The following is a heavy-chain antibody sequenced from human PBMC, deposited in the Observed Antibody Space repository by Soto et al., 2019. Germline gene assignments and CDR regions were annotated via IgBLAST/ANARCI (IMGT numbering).Heavy chain of an antibody. CDR2: ISDTVDTT. V-gene: IGHV3-23*01. CDR1: GFIFGAYA. D-gene: IGHD6-19*01. J-gene: IGHJ4*02. CDR3: AKAQWLLGGDYFDS. Sequence: EVQLLESGGGLVQPGGSLRLSCAASGFIFGAYAMAWVRQAPGKGLEWVSGISDTVDTTYYADSVKGRFTISRDKSKNTLYLQMTSLRVEDTAIYFCAKAQWLLGGDYFDSWGQGTLVTVSS.